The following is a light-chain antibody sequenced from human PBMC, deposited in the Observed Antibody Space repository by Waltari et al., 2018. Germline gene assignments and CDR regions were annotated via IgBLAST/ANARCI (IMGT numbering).Light chain of an antibody. Sequence: EIVLTQSPGTLSLSPGERATLSCRASQSVSSSSSMVHPDRFSGSGSGTDFTLTISRLEPEDFAVYYCQQYGSSPYTFGQGTKLEIK. V-gene: IGKV3-20*01. J-gene: IGKJ2*01. CDR3: QQYGSSPYT. CDR2: VHP. CDR1: QSVSS.